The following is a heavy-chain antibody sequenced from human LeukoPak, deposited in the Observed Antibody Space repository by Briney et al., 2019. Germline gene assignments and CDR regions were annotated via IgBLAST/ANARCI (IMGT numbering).Heavy chain of an antibody. CDR1: GATFSSNA. J-gene: IGHJ4*02. Sequence: GASVKVSCNASGATFSSNASSWVRQGLGQRLEWMGRIIPILDIANYAQKFQGSVTITADKSTSTDYMELSSLRSEDTAVFYCARRSIAYTKYFDYWGQGTLVTVSS. CDR3: ARRSIAYTKYFDY. V-gene: IGHV1-69*04. D-gene: IGHD2/OR15-2a*01. CDR2: IIPILDIA.